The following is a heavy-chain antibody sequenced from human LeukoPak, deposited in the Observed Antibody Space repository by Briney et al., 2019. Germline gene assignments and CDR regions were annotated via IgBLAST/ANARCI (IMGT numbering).Heavy chain of an antibody. CDR3: ARTTEAHSWQTRYYVYYRHV. J-gene: IGHJ6*03. D-gene: IGHD6-13*01. V-gene: IGHV3-30*03. Sequence: GRSLRLSCAASGFTFSSYGMHWVGQAPGKGLEWVAVISHDGSNKYYADSVKGRFTISRDNSKNPLHLQMNSLRAEDTAVYYCARTTEAHSWQTRYYVYYRHVWPRGT. CDR1: GFTFSSYG. CDR2: ISHDGSNK.